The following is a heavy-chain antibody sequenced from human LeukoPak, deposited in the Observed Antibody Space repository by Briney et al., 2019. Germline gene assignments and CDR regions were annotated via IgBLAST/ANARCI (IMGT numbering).Heavy chain of an antibody. CDR1: GYTFTSYY. J-gene: IGHJ4*02. D-gene: IGHD2-15*01. Sequence: GASVKVSCKASGYTFTSYYMHWVRQAPGQGLEWMGWISTEIGNTNYAQRLQGRVTMTRDTSTSTVYMELTSLRSDDTAVYYCARDRYGYCGGGSCFLFDYWGQGTLVTVSS. V-gene: IGHV1-18*04. CDR3: ARDRYGYCGGGSCFLFDY. CDR2: ISTEIGNT.